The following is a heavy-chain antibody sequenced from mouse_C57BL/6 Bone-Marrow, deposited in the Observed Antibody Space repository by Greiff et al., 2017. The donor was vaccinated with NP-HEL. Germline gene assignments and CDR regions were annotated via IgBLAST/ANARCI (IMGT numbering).Heavy chain of an antibody. D-gene: IGHD1-1*01. Sequence: QVQLQQSGPELVKPGASVKISCKASGYAFSSSWMNWVKQRPGKGLEWIGRIYPGDGDTNYNGKFKGKATLTADKSSSTAYMQLSSLTSEDSAVYFCASDYGSSFYWYFDVWGTGTTVTVSS. J-gene: IGHJ1*03. CDR2: IYPGDGDT. CDR3: ASDYGSSFYWYFDV. CDR1: GYAFSSSW. V-gene: IGHV1-82*01.